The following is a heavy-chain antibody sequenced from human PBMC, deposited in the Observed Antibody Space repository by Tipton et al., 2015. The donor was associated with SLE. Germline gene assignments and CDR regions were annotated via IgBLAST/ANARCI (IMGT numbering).Heavy chain of an antibody. CDR2: INHSGST. CDR3: ARRGVDTAMAFDFDY. D-gene: IGHD5-18*01. V-gene: IGHV4-34*01. Sequence: TLSLTCAVYGGSFSGYYWSWIRQPPGKGLEWIGEINHSGSTNYNPSLKSRVTIPVDTSKNQFSLKLSSVTAGVTAVYYCARRGVDTAMAFDFDYWGPGTLVTVSS. J-gene: IGHJ4*02. CDR1: GGSFSGYY.